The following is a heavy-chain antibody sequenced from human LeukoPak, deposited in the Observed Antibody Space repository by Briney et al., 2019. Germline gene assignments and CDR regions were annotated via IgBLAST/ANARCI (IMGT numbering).Heavy chain of an antibody. Sequence: ASVEVSCKASGYTFTGYYMHWVRQAPGQGLEWMGWINPNSGGTNYAQKFQGRVTMTRNTSISTAYMELSRLRSDDTAVYYCARAHITMVRGVTDWFDPWGQGTLVTVSS. CDR1: GYTFTGYY. J-gene: IGHJ5*02. CDR3: ARAHITMVRGVTDWFDP. D-gene: IGHD3-10*01. CDR2: INPNSGGT. V-gene: IGHV1-2*02.